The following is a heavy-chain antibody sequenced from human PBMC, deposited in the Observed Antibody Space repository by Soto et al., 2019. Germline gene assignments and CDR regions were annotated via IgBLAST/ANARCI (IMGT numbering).Heavy chain of an antibody. CDR2: ISDDGSNK. CDR3: AKNGYGETAKNY. CDR1: GFTFSSYG. D-gene: IGHD4-17*01. V-gene: IGHV3-30*18. Sequence: QVQLVESGGGVVQPGRSLRLSCAASGFTFSSYGMHWVRQAPGKGLEWVAVISDDGSNKYYADSVKGRFTISRDNSKNTLYLQMNSLRAEDTAVYYCAKNGYGETAKNYWGQGTLVTVSS. J-gene: IGHJ4*02.